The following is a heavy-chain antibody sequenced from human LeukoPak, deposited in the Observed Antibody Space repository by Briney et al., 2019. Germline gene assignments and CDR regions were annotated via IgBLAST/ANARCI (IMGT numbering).Heavy chain of an antibody. CDR3: ARDPYSGNYGDYYYYYMDV. V-gene: IGHV3-21*01. CDR1: GFTFSTYN. D-gene: IGHD1-26*01. J-gene: IGHJ6*03. CDR2: ITSSSSYI. Sequence: GGSLRLSCAASGFTFSTYNMNWLRQAPGQGLEWVSSITSSSSYIYYADSVKGRFTISRDNAKSSLYLQMNSLRDEDTAVYYCARDPYSGNYGDYYYYYMDVWGKGTTVTISS.